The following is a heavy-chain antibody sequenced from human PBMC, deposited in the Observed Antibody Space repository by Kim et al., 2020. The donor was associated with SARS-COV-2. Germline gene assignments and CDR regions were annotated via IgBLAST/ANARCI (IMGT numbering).Heavy chain of an antibody. Sequence: ASVKVSCKASGYTFTDYYMHWVRQAPGKGLEWVRRINPKSGGRTYAQKFQGRVTMTRDTSINTAYMELSSLRSDDTAVYYCARRGSTGWSIDYWGKGTLV. V-gene: IGHV1-2*06. J-gene: IGHJ4*02. CDR2: INPKSGGR. CDR1: GYTFTDYY. CDR3: ARRGSTGWSIDY. D-gene: IGHD6-19*01.